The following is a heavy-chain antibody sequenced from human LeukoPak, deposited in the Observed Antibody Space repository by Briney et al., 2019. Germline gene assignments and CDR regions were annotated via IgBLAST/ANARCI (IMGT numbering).Heavy chain of an antibody. CDR2: INPNSGGT. CDR1: GYTFTAYY. Sequence: ASVKVSCTTSGYTFTAYYMHWVRQAPGQGLEWMGRINPNSGGTNYAQKFQGRVTLTRDTSISTAYIEMSGLTSDDAAVYFCARMGSNYNFDYWGQGTLVTVSS. V-gene: IGHV1-2*06. D-gene: IGHD5-24*01. J-gene: IGHJ4*02. CDR3: ARMGSNYNFDY.